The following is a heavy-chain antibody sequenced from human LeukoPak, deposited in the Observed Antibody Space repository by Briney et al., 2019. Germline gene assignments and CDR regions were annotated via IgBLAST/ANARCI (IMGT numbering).Heavy chain of an antibody. CDR3: ARARGSYFFDS. V-gene: IGHV4-4*07. Sequence: SETLSLTCTVSGGSISSYYWSWIRQPAGKGLEWIGRIYTSGTANYNPSLKSRVTMSVDTSKKQFSLELSSVTAADTAMYYCARARGSYFFDSWGQGNLVIVSS. CDR2: IYTSGTA. J-gene: IGHJ4*02. CDR1: GGSISSYY. D-gene: IGHD3-16*01.